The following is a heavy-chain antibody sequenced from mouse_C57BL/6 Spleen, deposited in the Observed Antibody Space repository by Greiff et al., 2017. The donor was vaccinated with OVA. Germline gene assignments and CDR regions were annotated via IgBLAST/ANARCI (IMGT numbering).Heavy chain of an antibody. CDR3: ARGGYVYYFDY. D-gene: IGHD2-10*02. CDR1: GFTFSDYY. Sequence: EVQRVESEGGLVQPGSSMKLSCTASGFTFSDYYMAWVRQVPEKGLEWVANINYDGSSTYYLDSLKSRFIISRDNAKNILYLQMSSLKSEDTATYYCARGGYVYYFDYWGQGTTLTVSS. V-gene: IGHV5-16*01. J-gene: IGHJ2*01. CDR2: INYDGSST.